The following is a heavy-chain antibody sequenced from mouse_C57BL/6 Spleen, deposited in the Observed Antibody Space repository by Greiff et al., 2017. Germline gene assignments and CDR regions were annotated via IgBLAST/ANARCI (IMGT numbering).Heavy chain of an antibody. Sequence: QVQLQQSGAELVRPGTSVKMSCKASGYTFTNYWIGWAKQRPGHGLEWIGDIYPGGGYTNYNEKFKGKATLTADKSSSTAYMQFSSLTSEDSAIYYCARRTGNSHWGGWGQGTTLTVSS. CDR3: ARRTGNSHWGG. D-gene: IGHD2-1*01. CDR2: IYPGGGYT. CDR1: GYTFTNYW. J-gene: IGHJ2*01. V-gene: IGHV1-63*01.